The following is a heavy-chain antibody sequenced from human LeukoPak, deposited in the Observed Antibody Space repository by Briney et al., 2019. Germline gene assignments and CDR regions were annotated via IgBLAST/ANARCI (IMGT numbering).Heavy chain of an antibody. CDR1: GGSISSYY. D-gene: IGHD6-6*01. V-gene: IGHV4-59*01. CDR3: ARAGYSSSTEV. J-gene: IGHJ4*02. CDR2: IYYSGST. Sequence: SSETLSLTCTVSGGSISSYYCRWIRQPPGKGLEWIGYIYYSGSTNYNPSLKSRVTISVDTSKNQFSLKLSSVTAADTAVYYCARAGYSSSTEVWGQGTLVTVSS.